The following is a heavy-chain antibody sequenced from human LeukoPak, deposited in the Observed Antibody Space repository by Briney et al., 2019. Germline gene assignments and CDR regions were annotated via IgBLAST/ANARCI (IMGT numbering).Heavy chain of an antibody. CDR3: VRHVDGDSGYAFDI. CDR1: GGSLTSTNSY. D-gene: IGHD4-17*01. J-gene: IGHJ3*02. CDR2: VYYTGTT. Sequence: LSLTXTVSGGSLTSTNSYWGYIRQPPEKGLEWIGTVYYTGTTYYNPSLKSRITISVDTSKNQFSLRLSSVTAADTAVYFCVRHVDGDSGYAFDIWGQGTMVXV. V-gene: IGHV4-39*01.